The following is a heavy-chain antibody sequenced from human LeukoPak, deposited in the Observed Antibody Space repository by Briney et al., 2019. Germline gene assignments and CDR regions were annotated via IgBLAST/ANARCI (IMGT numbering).Heavy chain of an antibody. CDR1: GFTFSSYG. Sequence: GGSLRLSCAASGFTFSSYGMHWVRQAPGKGLEWVAVIWYGGSNKYYADSVKGRFTISRDNSKNTLYLQMNSLRAEDTAVYYCARDEYPQYYYDSSGYPGWFDPWGQGTLVTVSS. CDR3: ARDEYPQYYYDSSGYPGWFDP. J-gene: IGHJ5*02. CDR2: IWYGGSNK. V-gene: IGHV3-33*01. D-gene: IGHD3-22*01.